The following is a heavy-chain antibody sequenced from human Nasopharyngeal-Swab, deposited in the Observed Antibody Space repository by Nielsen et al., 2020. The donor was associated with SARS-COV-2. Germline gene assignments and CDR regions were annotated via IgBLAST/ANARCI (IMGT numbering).Heavy chain of an antibody. Sequence: GGSLRLSCATSGFTFSSYAMHWVRQAPGKGLEWVAVISSDGSDKFYADSVKGRFSISRDTSRSAVYLQMNSLRAEDTALYHCARTDRGGSYFSQYYYYMDVWGTGTTVTVSS. V-gene: IGHV3-30*03. D-gene: IGHD1-26*01. CDR1: GFTFSSYA. J-gene: IGHJ6*03. CDR2: ISSDGSDK. CDR3: ARTDRGGSYFSQYYYYMDV.